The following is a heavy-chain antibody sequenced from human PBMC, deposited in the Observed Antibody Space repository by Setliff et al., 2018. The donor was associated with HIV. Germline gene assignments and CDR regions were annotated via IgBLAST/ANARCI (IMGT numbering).Heavy chain of an antibody. Sequence: HPGGSLRLSCAASGFTLSDYWMHWVRHAPGKGLMWVSRINSDGTTTDYADSVKGRFTISRDNANNTLFLQMHSLRAEDTAVYYCARAPPTTAVPFFDYWGRGSLVTVSS. CDR3: ARAPPTTAVPFFDY. V-gene: IGHV3-74*01. D-gene: IGHD1-26*01. J-gene: IGHJ4*02. CDR1: GFTLSDYW. CDR2: INSDGTTT.